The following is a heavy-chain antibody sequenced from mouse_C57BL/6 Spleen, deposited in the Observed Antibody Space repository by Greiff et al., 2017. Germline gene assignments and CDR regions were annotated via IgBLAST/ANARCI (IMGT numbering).Heavy chain of an antibody. CDR2: IWRGGST. CDR1: GFSLTSYG. Sequence: QVQLKESGPGLVQPSQSLSITCTVSGFSLTSYGVHWVRQSPGKGLEWLGVIWRGGSTDYNAAFMSRLSITKDNSKSQVFFKMNSLQADDTAIYYCAKSRYDVGYAMDYWGQGTSVTVSS. CDR3: AKSRYDVGYAMDY. V-gene: IGHV2-5*01. J-gene: IGHJ4*01. D-gene: IGHD2-12*01.